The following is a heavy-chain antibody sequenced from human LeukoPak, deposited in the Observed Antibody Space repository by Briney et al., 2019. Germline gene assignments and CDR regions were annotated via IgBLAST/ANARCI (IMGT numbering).Heavy chain of an antibody. CDR2: IYSGGST. V-gene: IGHV3-66*01. CDR3: ARDAKVGMLDAFDI. D-gene: IGHD2-2*01. Sequence: GGSLRLSCEASGFTVSSNYMIWVRQAPGKGLEWVSVIYSGGSTYYADSVKGRLTISRDNSQNTLYLQMNSLRDEDTALYYCARDAKVGMLDAFDIWGQGTLVTVSS. CDR1: GFTVSSNY. J-gene: IGHJ3*02.